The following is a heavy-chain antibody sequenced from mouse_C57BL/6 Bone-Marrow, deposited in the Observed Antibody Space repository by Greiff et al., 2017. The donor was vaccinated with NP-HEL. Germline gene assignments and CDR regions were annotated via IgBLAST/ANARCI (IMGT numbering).Heavy chain of an antibody. Sequence: QVQLKQPGAELVMPGASVKLSCKASGYTFTSYWMHWVKQRPGQGLEWIGEIDPSDSYTNYNQKFKGKSTLTVDKSSSTAYMQLSSLTSEDSAVYYCARDIYYYGSSDWSERAYWGQGTLVTVSA. CDR3: ARDIYYYGSSDWSERAY. V-gene: IGHV1-69*01. J-gene: IGHJ3*01. CDR2: IDPSDSYT. CDR1: GYTFTSYW. D-gene: IGHD1-1*01.